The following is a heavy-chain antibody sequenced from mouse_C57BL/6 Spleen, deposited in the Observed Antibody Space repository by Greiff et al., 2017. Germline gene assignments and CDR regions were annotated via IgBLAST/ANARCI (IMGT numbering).Heavy chain of an antibody. V-gene: IGHV1-9*01. CDR3: ARREYTVVAPEAMDY. CDR1: GYTFTGYW. D-gene: IGHD1-1*01. Sequence: VKLMESGAELMKPGASVKLSCKATGYTFTGYWIEWVKQRPGHGLEWIGEILPGSGSTNYNEKFKGKATFTADTSSNTAYMQLSSLTTEDSAIYYCARREYTVVAPEAMDYWGQGTSVTVSS. J-gene: IGHJ4*01. CDR2: ILPGSGST.